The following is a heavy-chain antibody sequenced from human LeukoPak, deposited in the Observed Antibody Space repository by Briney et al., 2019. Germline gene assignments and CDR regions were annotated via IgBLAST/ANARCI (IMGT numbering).Heavy chain of an antibody. V-gene: IGHV3-33*01. CDR2: IPSAGSKQ. CDR3: ARDVDTSSHSSQLDP. Sequence: PRGSLRLSCAPAGFTFSTFGIHWVRQTPGKGLEWAAAIPSAGSKQYYGDSGKGRFTISRDSSKNTVYLQMNSLRDEETAVYYCARDVDTSSHSSQLDPWGQGGLVADSS. CDR1: GFTFSTFG. J-gene: IGHJ5*02. D-gene: IGHD5-18*01.